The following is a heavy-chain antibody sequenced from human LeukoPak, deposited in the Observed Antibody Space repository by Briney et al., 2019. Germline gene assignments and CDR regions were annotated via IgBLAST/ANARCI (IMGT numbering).Heavy chain of an antibody. Sequence: ASVKVSCKASGYTFTGYYMHWVRQAPGQGLEWMGWINPNSGGTNYAQKFQGWVTMTRDTSISTAYMELSRLRSEDTAVYYCARVDALKNYYDSSGYYYAFDYWGQGTLVTVSS. CDR3: ARVDALKNYYDSSGYYYAFDY. V-gene: IGHV1-2*04. CDR1: GYTFTGYY. CDR2: INPNSGGT. D-gene: IGHD3-22*01. J-gene: IGHJ4*02.